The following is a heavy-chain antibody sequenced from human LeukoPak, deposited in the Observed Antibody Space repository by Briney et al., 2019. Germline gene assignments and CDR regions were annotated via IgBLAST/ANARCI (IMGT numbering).Heavy chain of an antibody. V-gene: IGHV4-39*01. Sequence: KTSETLSLTCTVSGGSISSSSYYWGWIRQPPGKGLEWIGSIYYSGSTYYNPSLKSRVTISVDTSKNQFSLKLSSVTAADTAVYYCARLTGDSSGWTYYYYYMDVWGKGTTVTISS. CDR3: ARLTGDSSGWTYYYYYMDV. CDR2: IYYSGST. J-gene: IGHJ6*03. CDR1: GGSISSSSYY. D-gene: IGHD6-19*01.